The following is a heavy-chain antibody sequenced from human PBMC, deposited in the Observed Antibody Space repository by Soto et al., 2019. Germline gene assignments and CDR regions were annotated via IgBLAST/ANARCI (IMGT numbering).Heavy chain of an antibody. D-gene: IGHD3-16*01. V-gene: IGHV1-18*01. CDR1: GYTSSSYG. CDR2: ISVFNGDT. J-gene: IGHJ6*02. Sequence: ASVKVSCKAIGYTSSSYGINWVRQAPGQGLEWMGWISVFNGDTKYAQKFQGRVAITKDPGTSTAHMELRSLRSDDAAVYFCATKDDHKDDQPYYYGMDVWGQGTTVTVSS. CDR3: ATKDDHKDDQPYYYGMDV.